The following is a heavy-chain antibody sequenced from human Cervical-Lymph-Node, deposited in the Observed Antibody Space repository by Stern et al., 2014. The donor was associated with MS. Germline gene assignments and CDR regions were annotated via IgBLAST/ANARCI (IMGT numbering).Heavy chain of an antibody. CDR2: IFYTGGS. CDR1: GGSISSDDHY. V-gene: IGHV4-30-4*01. Sequence: QLQLQESGPGLVKPSQTLSLTCTVSGGSISSDDHYWGWIRQSPGKGLEWIGYIFYTGGSHYNPSLKSRVVISVDTYNSQFSLRLSSVTATDTAVYYCARRTYYSAAIDYWGQGTLVTVSS. CDR3: ARRTYYSAAIDY. D-gene: IGHD3-10*01. J-gene: IGHJ4*02.